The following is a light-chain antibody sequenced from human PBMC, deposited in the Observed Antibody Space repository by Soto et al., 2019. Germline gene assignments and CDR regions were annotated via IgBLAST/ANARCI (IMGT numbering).Light chain of an antibody. Sequence: DIVLTQSPDSLAVSLGERATINCTSSQSLLYSFNNWNYLAWYQQKPGQPPKLLIYWASTRESGVPDRFSGSGSGTDFSLTVSSLQAEDVAVYYCQQYYSAPWTFGHGTKVEIK. V-gene: IGKV4-1*01. CDR3: QQYYSAPWT. J-gene: IGKJ1*01. CDR1: QSLLYSFNNWNY. CDR2: WAS.